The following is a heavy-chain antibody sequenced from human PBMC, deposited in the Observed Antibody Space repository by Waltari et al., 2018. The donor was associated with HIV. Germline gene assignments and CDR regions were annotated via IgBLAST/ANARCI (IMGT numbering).Heavy chain of an antibody. V-gene: IGHV4-59*01. CDR2: IYYSGST. CDR1: GGSISSYY. Sequence: QVQLQESGPGLVKPSETLSLTCTVSGGSISSYYWSWIRQPPGKGLEWIGYIYYSGSTNYNPSLKSRVTISVDTSKNQFSLKLSSVTAADTAVYYCARDLHGIGPGMDVWGQGTTVTVSS. CDR3: ARDLHGIGPGMDV. J-gene: IGHJ6*02.